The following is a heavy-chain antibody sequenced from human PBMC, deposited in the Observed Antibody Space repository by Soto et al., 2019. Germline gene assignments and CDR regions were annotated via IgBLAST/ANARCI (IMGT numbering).Heavy chain of an antibody. J-gene: IGHJ6*02. Sequence: QVQLVQSGAEAKKPGSSVKVSCKASGGTFSSYAISWVRQAPGQGLEWMGGIIPISETTNYAQKFQGRVTITADESKSTAYMELSSLRSEDTAVYYCARSQGSSTSLEIYYYYYYGMDVWGQGTTVTVSS. CDR3: ARSQGSSTSLEIYYYYYYGMDV. CDR1: GGTFSSYA. D-gene: IGHD2-2*01. V-gene: IGHV1-69*01. CDR2: IIPISETT.